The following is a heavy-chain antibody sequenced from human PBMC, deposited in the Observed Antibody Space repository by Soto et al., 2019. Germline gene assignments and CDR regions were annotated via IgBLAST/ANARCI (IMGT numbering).Heavy chain of an antibody. V-gene: IGHV3-30*18. Sequence: QVQLVESGGGVVQPGRSLRLSCAASGFTFSSYGMHWVRQAPGKGLEWVAVISYDGSNKYYADSVKGRFTISRDNSKNTLYLQMNSLRAEDTAVYYCAKDTGYGDYELYYFDYWGQGTLVTVSS. CDR2: ISYDGSNK. D-gene: IGHD4-17*01. J-gene: IGHJ4*02. CDR1: GFTFSSYG. CDR3: AKDTGYGDYELYYFDY.